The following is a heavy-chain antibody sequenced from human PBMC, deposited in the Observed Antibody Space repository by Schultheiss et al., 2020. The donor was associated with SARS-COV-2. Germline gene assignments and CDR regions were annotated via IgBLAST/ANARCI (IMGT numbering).Heavy chain of an antibody. Sequence: GGSLRLSCKGSGYSFTSYWIGWVRQMPGKGLEWMGNIYPGDSDTRYSPSFQGQVTISADKSISTAYLQWSSLKASDTAMYYCARDRLRVGIVVAEVYEQGYYYYGMDVWGQGTTVTVSS. CDR2: IYPGDSDT. CDR3: ARDRLRVGIVVAEVYEQGYYYYGMDV. CDR1: GYSFTSYW. V-gene: IGHV5-51*01. J-gene: IGHJ6*02. D-gene: IGHD3-22*01.